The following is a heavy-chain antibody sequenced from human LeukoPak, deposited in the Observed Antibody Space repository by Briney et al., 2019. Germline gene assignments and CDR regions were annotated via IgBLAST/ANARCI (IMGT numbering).Heavy chain of an antibody. D-gene: IGHD1-26*01. J-gene: IGHJ4*02. CDR1: GFTFSSYG. V-gene: IGHV3-30*02. CDR3: AKDLGGGTEELSRQDY. CDR2: IRYDGSNK. Sequence: GGSLRLSCAASGFTFSSYGMHWVRQAPGKGLEWVAFIRYDGSNKYYADSVKGRFTISRDNSKNTLYLQMNSLRAEDTAVYYCAKDLGGGTEELSRQDYWGQGTLVTVSS.